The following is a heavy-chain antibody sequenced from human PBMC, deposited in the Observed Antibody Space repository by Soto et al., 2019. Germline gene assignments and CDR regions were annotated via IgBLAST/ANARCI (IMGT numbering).Heavy chain of an antibody. D-gene: IGHD6-13*01. V-gene: IGHV4-34*01. CDR2: IHHSGST. CDR3: ARGPADSSSWYGQGN. CDR1: GGSFSGYY. J-gene: IGHJ4*02. Sequence: QVQLQQWGAGLLKPSETLSLTCAVYGGSFSGYYWSWIRQPPGKGLEWIGEIHHSGSTNYNPSLNRRVTLSVDTSKTQFSLKLSSVTAADTAVYYCARGPADSSSWYGQGNWGQGTLVTVSS.